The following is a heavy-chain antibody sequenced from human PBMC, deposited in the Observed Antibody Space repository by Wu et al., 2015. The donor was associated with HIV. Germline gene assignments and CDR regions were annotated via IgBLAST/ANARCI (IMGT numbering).Heavy chain of an antibody. CDR1: GYTFTGYY. D-gene: IGHD3-22*01. J-gene: IGHJ6*03. CDR2: INPNSGGT. V-gene: IGHV1-2*02. Sequence: QVQLVQSGAEVKKPGASVKVSCKASGYTFTGYYMHWVRQAPGQGLEWMGWINPNSGGTNYAQKFQGRVTMTRDTSISTAYMELSRLRSDDTAVYYCARDPYYDSSGYYYYYYYMDVWGKRDHGHRLL. CDR3: ARDPYYDSSGYYYYYYYMDV.